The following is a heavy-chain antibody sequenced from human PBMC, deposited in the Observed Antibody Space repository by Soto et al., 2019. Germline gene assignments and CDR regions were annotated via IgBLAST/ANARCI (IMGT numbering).Heavy chain of an antibody. J-gene: IGHJ5*02. D-gene: IGHD6-6*01. CDR2: INAHSGGT. CDR3: AKDLTRQLAYWLDP. CDR1: GFSFTGYY. Sequence: ASVKVSCKASGFSFTGYYIHWLRQAPGQGLEWMGWINAHSGGTEYAQKFQGRVTLTRDTSNATAYLTLTSLTSDDTALYYCAKDLTRQLAYWLDPWGQGTQVTVSS. V-gene: IGHV1-2*02.